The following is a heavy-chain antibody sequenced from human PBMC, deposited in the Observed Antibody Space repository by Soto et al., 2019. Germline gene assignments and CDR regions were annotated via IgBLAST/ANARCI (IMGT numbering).Heavy chain of an antibody. D-gene: IGHD6-19*01. J-gene: IGHJ4*02. Sequence: PGWSLRLSCAASGFTFSSYAMSWVRQAPGKGLEWVSSISGSGGSTYYADSVKGRFTISRDNSKNTLYLQMNSLRAEDTAVYYCAKDRPVYSSGWYLAYWGQGTLVTGSS. CDR2: ISGSGGST. CDR3: AKDRPVYSSGWYLAY. CDR1: GFTFSSYA. V-gene: IGHV3-23*01.